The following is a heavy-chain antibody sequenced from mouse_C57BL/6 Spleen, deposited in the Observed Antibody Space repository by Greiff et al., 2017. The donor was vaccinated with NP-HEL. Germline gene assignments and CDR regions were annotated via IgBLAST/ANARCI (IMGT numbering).Heavy chain of an antibody. CDR2: IDPEDGET. V-gene: IGHV14-2*01. Sequence: VQLKQSGAELVKPGASVKLSCTASGFNIKDYYMHWVKQRTEQGLEWIGRIDPEDGETKYAPKFQGKATITADTSSNTAYLQLSSLTSEDTAVYYCARGEDDGYYVGAMDYWGQGTSVTVSS. CDR3: ARGEDDGYYVGAMDY. J-gene: IGHJ4*01. D-gene: IGHD2-3*01. CDR1: GFNIKDYY.